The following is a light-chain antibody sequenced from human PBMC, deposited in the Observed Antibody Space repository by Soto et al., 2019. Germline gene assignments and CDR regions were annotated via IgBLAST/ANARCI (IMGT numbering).Light chain of an antibody. J-gene: IGLJ1*01. V-gene: IGLV2-14*01. CDR1: SSDVGGYKY. CDR3: SSYTSSSTLVYV. CDR2: DVS. Sequence: QSALTQPASVSGSPGQSITISCTGTSSDVGGYKYVSWYQQHPDKAPKLMIFDVSYRPSGVSNRFSGSKSGNTASLTISGLQAEDEADYYSSSYTSSSTLVYVFGTGTKVTVL.